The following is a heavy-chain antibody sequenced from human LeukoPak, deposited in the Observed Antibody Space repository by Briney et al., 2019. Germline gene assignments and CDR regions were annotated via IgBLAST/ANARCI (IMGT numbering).Heavy chain of an antibody. CDR3: AKNPQITLHRRPFDY. D-gene: IGHD4-11*01. J-gene: IGHJ4*02. CDR1: GFTLRSYA. CDR2: ISGSGDTT. V-gene: IGHV3-23*01. Sequence: PGGSLRLSCAASGFTLRSYAMSWVRQAPGKGLEWVSGISGSGDTTYYADSVKGRFTISRDNSKNTLYLQMNSLRAGDTAVYYCAKNPQITLHRRPFDYWGQGNLVTVSS.